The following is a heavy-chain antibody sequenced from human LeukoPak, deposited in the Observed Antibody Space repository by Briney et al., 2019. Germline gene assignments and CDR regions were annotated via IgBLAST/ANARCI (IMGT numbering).Heavy chain of an antibody. V-gene: IGHV4-38-2*02. CDR2: FYHGGST. J-gene: IGHJ4*02. CDR3: ARAGFTFSDYFGSFFDY. Sequence: SETLSLTCTVSGYSISTGYYWDWIRQPPGKGLEWIGTFYHGGSTYYNPSLKSRVTIPVDTSKNQFSLNLTSVTAADTAVYYCARAGFTFSDYFGSFFDYWGQGTLVTVSS. CDR1: GYSISTGYY. D-gene: IGHD3-10*01.